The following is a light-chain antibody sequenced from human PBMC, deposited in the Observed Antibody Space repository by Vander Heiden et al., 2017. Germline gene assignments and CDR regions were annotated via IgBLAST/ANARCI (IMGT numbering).Light chain of an antibody. CDR3: QSFDDSLGTFYI. CDR2: GNN. J-gene: IGLJ1*01. CDR1: RSNIGAGHD. Sequence: QSVLTQPPSVSGAPGQRVTISCTGSRSNIGAGHDVNWYQQFPGTVPKLLIYGNNIRPSGVPDRFSASKSGASGSLVITGLQAEDEADYYCQSFDDSLGTFYIFGSGTKIIVL. V-gene: IGLV1-40*01.